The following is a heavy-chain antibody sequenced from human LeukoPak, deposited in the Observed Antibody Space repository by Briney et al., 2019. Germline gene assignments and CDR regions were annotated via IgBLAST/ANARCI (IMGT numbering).Heavy chain of an antibody. D-gene: IGHD3-16*01. Sequence: SETLSLTCAVYGGSFSGYYWSWIRQPPGKGLEWIGEINHSGSTNYNPSLKSRVTISVDTSKNQFSLKLSSVTAADTAVYYCAKASRLRLGDFLYFDYWGQGALVTVSS. CDR1: GGSFSGYY. V-gene: IGHV4-34*01. CDR3: AKASRLRLGDFLYFDY. CDR2: INHSGST. J-gene: IGHJ4*02.